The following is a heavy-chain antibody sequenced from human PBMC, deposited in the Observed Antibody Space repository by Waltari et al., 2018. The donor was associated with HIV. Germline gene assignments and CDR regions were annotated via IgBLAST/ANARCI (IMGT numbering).Heavy chain of an antibody. Sequence: SCRASGYTFTSYEINWVRQATGQGLEWMGWMNPNSGNTGYAQKFQGRVTMTRNTSISTAYMELSSLRSEDTAVYYCARGDYGDYYAAEYFQHWGQGTLITVSS. CDR3: ARGDYGDYYAAEYFQH. V-gene: IGHV1-8*01. D-gene: IGHD4-17*01. CDR2: MNPNSGNT. CDR1: GYTFTSYE. J-gene: IGHJ1*01.